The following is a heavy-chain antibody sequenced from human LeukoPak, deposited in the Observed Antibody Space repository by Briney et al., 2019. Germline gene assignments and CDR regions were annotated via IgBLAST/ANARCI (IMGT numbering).Heavy chain of an antibody. CDR1: DDFIRRES. CDR3: ARVSVVPAAIDY. V-gene: IGHV4-59*08. D-gene: IGHD2-2*01. CDR2: ISYSGTT. J-gene: IGHJ4*02. Sequence: SETLSLTCTVSDDFIRRESWTWIRQPPGKGLEYIGYISYSGTTYYNPSLKSRVTISVDTSKNQFSLKLSSVTAADTAVYYCARVSVVPAAIDYWGQGTLVTVSS.